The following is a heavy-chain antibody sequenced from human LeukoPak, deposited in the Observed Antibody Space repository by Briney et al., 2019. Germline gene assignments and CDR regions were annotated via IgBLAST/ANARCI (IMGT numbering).Heavy chain of an antibody. CDR3: GRQRGLAAVGTGTIDY. V-gene: IGHV4-59*01. CDR1: SGSISSYY. D-gene: IGHD6-13*01. CDR2: IYYSGTT. Sequence: SETLSLTCTVSSGSISSYYWSWIRQPPGKGLEWIGYIYYSGTTNYNPSLKSRVTVSLDTSNKQLSLKLNSVTAAGTAVYYCGRQRGLAAVGTGTIDYWGQGTLVTVSS. J-gene: IGHJ4*02.